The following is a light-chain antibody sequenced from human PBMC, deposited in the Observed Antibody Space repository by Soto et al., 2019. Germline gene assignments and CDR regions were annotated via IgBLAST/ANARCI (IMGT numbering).Light chain of an antibody. J-gene: IGLJ1*01. V-gene: IGLV1-40*01. Sequence: SVLTQPPSVSGAPGQRVTISCTGSSSNIGAGYDVHWYQQLPGTAPKLLIYGNSNRPSGVPDRFSGSKSGTSASLAITGLQAEDEADYHCQSYDSSLSGSRVFGTGTKLTVL. CDR3: QSYDSSLSGSRV. CDR2: GNS. CDR1: SSNIGAGYD.